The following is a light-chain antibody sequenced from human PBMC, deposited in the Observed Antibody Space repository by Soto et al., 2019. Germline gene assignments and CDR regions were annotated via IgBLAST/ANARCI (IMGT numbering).Light chain of an antibody. CDR1: QSVSSY. Sequence: EIVLTQSPATLSLSPGERATLSCRASQSVSSYFAWYQQKPGQAPRLLIYDASNMATGIPARFSGSGSGTDFTLTISSLEPEDFAVYYCQQRSNWPPDTFGQGTRLEIK. CDR2: DAS. V-gene: IGKV3-11*01. J-gene: IGKJ5*01. CDR3: QQRSNWPPDT.